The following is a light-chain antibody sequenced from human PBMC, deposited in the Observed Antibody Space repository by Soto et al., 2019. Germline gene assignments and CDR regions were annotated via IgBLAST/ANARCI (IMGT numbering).Light chain of an antibody. CDR2: GVS. J-gene: IGKJ1*01. V-gene: IGKV3-20*01. CDR1: QSVPSNF. Sequence: EIVLTQSPGTQSLSPGERATLSCRASQSVPSNFLAWYQQKPGQAPILLIYGVSRRATGIPDRFSGSGSGTDFTLTISRLEPEDFAVYYCQQYDSSWTFGQGTKVEIK. CDR3: QQYDSSWT.